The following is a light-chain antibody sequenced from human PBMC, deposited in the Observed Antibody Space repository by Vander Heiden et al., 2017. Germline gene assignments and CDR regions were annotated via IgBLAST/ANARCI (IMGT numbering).Light chain of an antibody. J-gene: IGKJ4*01. V-gene: IGKV1-39*01. Sequence: DIQMTQSPSSLSASVGDRVTITCRASQSISNHLNWYQKKPGKAPRIMIYAASTLQSGVPSRFSGSGSGTDFTLTINRLQPEDFATYYCQQSDNTALTFGGGTQVDFK. CDR2: AAS. CDR1: QSISNH. CDR3: QQSDNTALT.